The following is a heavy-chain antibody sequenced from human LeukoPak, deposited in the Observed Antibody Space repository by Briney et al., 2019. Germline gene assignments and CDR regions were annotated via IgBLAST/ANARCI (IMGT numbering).Heavy chain of an antibody. CDR3: ERGGDYFDSSGFDY. CDR1: GGSIRSEGYY. J-gene: IGHJ4*02. D-gene: IGHD3-22*01. Sequence: SETLSLTCTVSGGSIRSEGYYWSWIRQLPGKGLEWIGYIYHSGSTYYNPSLKSRGTMSVDTSKNQFSLKLISVTAADTAVYYCERGGDYFDSSGFDYWGQGALVTVSS. CDR2: IYHSGST. V-gene: IGHV4-31*03.